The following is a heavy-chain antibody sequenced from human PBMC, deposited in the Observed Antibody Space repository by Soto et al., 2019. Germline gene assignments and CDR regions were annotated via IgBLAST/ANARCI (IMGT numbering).Heavy chain of an antibody. J-gene: IGHJ6*02. CDR1: GLTVSTNY. V-gene: IGHV3-66*01. Sequence: EVQLVESGGGLVQPGGSLRISCAASGLTVSTNYMRWVRQAPGKGLEWVAIIYYGGTTYYADSVKGRLTISRDYSKNTRYLQIHSLRAEYTAVYYGARAYDTSRGDRAYSGIDVWGQGTMVTVSS. D-gene: IGHD3-9*01. CDR3: ARAYDTSRGDRAYSGIDV. CDR2: IYYGGTT.